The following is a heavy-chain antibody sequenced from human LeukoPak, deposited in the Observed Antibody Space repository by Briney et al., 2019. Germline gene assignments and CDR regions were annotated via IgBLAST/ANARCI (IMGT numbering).Heavy chain of an antibody. CDR2: IKEDGSEM. D-gene: IGHD1-26*01. Sequence: GSLRLSCAASDFTFSSYWMSWVRQAPGKGLEWVGNIKEDGSEMYYVDSVKGRFTISRDNAKNSLYLQMNSLRGEDTAMYYCAKDRTVGASYWYFDLWGRGTLVTVSS. CDR1: DFTFSSYW. CDR3: AKDRTVGASYWYFDL. V-gene: IGHV3-7*01. J-gene: IGHJ2*01.